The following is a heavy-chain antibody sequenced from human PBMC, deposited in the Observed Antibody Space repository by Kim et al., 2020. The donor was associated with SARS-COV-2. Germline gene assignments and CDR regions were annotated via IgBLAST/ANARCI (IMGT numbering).Heavy chain of an antibody. Sequence: GGSLRLSCAASGFTFSDYYMSWIRQAPGKGLEWVSYISSSSSYTNYADSVKGRFTISRDNAKNSLYLQMNSLRAEDTAVYYCARDYDSSGYWGDYFDYWGQGTLVTVSS. D-gene: IGHD3-22*01. CDR1: GFTFSDYY. CDR2: ISSSSSYT. J-gene: IGHJ4*02. CDR3: ARDYDSSGYWGDYFDY. V-gene: IGHV3-11*05.